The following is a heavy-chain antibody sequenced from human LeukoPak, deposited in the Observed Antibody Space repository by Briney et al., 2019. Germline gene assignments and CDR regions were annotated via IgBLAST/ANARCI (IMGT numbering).Heavy chain of an antibody. CDR2: ISGSGGST. J-gene: IGHJ4*02. CDR3: ATLMRDIVVVPDAVVLH. CDR1: GFTFSSYG. V-gene: IGHV3-23*01. D-gene: IGHD2-2*01. Sequence: GGSLRPSCAASGFTFSSYGMSWVRQAPGKGLEWVSGISGSGGSTYYADSVKGRFTISRDNSKNTLYLQMNSLRAEDTAVYYCATLMRDIVVVPDAVVLHWGQGTLVTVSS.